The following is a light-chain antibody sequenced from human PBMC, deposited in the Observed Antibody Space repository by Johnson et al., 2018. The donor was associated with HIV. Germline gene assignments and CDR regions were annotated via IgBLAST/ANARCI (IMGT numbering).Light chain of an antibody. Sequence: QSVLTQPPSVSAAPGQRVTISCSGSSSNIGKNYVSWYQQLPGTAPKLLIYENNKRPSGIPDRFSGSKSGTSATLGITGLQTENEADYYCVTWDNSLSAYVFGTGTTVTVL. CDR1: SSNIGKNY. CDR2: ENN. CDR3: VTWDNSLSAYV. V-gene: IGLV1-51*02. J-gene: IGLJ1*01.